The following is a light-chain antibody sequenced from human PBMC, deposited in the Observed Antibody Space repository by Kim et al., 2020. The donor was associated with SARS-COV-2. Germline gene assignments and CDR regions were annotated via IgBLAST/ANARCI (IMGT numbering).Light chain of an antibody. CDR1: QSVSNN. Sequence: EIVMTQSPATLSVSPGEGATLSCRASQSVSNNLVWYQQKPGQAPRLLMFGASARATGIPTRFSGSGSGTEFTLTISSLQSEDFAVYYCQQYATWPRTFDQGTKVDIK. V-gene: IGKV3-15*01. J-gene: IGKJ1*01. CDR3: QQYATWPRT. CDR2: GAS.